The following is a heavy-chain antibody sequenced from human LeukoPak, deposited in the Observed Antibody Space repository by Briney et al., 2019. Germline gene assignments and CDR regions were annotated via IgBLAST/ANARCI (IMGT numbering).Heavy chain of an antibody. D-gene: IGHD6-13*01. Sequence: SETLSLTCAVYGGSFSGYYWSWIRQPPGKGLEWIGEINHSGSTNYNPSLKSRVTISVDTSKNQFSLKLSSVTAADTAVYYCASVEYSSSWSPFDYWGQGTLVTVSS. V-gene: IGHV4-34*01. CDR2: INHSGST. J-gene: IGHJ4*02. CDR1: GGSFSGYY. CDR3: ASVEYSSSWSPFDY.